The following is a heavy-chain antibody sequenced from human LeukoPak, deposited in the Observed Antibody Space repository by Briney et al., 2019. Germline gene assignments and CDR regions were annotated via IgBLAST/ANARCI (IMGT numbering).Heavy chain of an antibody. Sequence: GGSLRLSCAASGFTFSSYGMTWVRQAPGKGLEWIAGISGNGGSTYYADSVKGRFTISRDNSKNTVYLQMNSLRSEDTAVYYCAKRGDCSGGSCYHYFDYWGQGTLVTVSS. CDR2: ISGNGGST. CDR1: GFTFSSYG. V-gene: IGHV3-23*01. D-gene: IGHD2-15*01. J-gene: IGHJ4*02. CDR3: AKRGDCSGGSCYHYFDY.